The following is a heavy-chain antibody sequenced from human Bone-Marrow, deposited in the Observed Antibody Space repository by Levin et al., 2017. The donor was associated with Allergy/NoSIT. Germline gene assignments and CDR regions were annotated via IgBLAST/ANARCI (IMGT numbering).Heavy chain of an antibody. CDR3: ARDSGSSWKDRLGLGWFDP. CDR2: VYTGGST. CDR1: GASITSGDYY. J-gene: IGHJ5*02. Sequence: TTSETLSLTCTVSGASITSGDYYWTWIRQPAGKGLEWIGRVYTGGSTDYNYHASLESRVSISLDTSRSQFSLKMTSVTAADTAIYFCARDSGSSWKDRLGLGWFDPWGQGILVTVSS. D-gene: IGHD3-10*01. V-gene: IGHV4-61*02.